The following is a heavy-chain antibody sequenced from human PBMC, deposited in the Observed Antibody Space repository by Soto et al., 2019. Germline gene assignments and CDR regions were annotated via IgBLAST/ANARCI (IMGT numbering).Heavy chain of an antibody. CDR2: IDWDDDK. D-gene: IGHD3-3*01. Sequence: GSGPTLVNPTQTLTLTCTFSGFSLSTSGMCVSWIRQPPGKALEWLARIDWDDDKYYSTSLKTRLTISKDTSKNQVVLTMTNMDPVDTATYYCARIRTRYYYYGMDVWGQGTTVTVSS. CDR3: ARIRTRYYYYGMDV. V-gene: IGHV2-70*11. J-gene: IGHJ6*02. CDR1: GFSLSTSGMC.